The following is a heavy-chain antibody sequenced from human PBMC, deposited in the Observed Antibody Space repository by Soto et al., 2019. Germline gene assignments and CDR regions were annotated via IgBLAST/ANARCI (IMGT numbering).Heavy chain of an antibody. Sequence: QITLKESGPTLVKPTQTLTLTCTFSGFSLSTSGVGVGWIRQPPGKALEWLALIYWDDDKRYSPSLKSRLTITKDTSKNQVVLTMTNMDPVDTATDYCAHNGYGSGSYWPGDWFDPWGQGTLVTVSS. CDR1: GFSLSTSGVG. CDR3: AHNGYGSGSYWPGDWFDP. D-gene: IGHD3-10*01. J-gene: IGHJ5*02. CDR2: IYWDDDK. V-gene: IGHV2-5*02.